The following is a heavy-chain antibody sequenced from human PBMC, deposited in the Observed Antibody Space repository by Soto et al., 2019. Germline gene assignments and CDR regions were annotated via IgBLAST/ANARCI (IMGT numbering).Heavy chain of an antibody. J-gene: IGHJ4*02. CDR1: GFTFNTYG. CDR2: ISFDEKIQ. D-gene: IGHD3-16*02. CDR3: AKVAERSMITLGGVIAD. Sequence: QVQLVESGGGVVQPGRTLRLSCAASGFTFNTYGMHWVRQAPGKGLEWVAVISFDEKIQYYADSVKGRFTISRENSKNTMSLQMDSLRPEDTAVYYCAKVAERSMITLGGVIADWGQGTLVTVSS. V-gene: IGHV3-30*18.